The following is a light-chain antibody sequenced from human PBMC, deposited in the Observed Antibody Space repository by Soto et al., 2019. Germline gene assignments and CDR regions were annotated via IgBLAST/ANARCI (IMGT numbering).Light chain of an antibody. V-gene: IGKV1-39*01. CDR2: GAS. Sequence: DIQMTQSPSSLSASVGDRVVITCRASQSISDYVNWYQQKPGEALKLLIYGASNLQSGVPSRFSGSGSGSDFTLTISGLQPEDFGVFFCQQSYSLPLTFGPGTKVDV. J-gene: IGKJ3*01. CDR3: QQSYSLPLT. CDR1: QSISDY.